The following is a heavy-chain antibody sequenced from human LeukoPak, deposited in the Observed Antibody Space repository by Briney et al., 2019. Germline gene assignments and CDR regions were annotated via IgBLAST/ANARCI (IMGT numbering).Heavy chain of an antibody. V-gene: IGHV3-74*01. CDR2: INSDWSST. CDR1: GFTFSSYW. D-gene: IGHD3-22*01. Sequence: GGSLRLSCAAPGFTFSSYWMHWGRQAPGRGLVLVSRINSDWSSTSYADSVKGRFTISRDNAKNTLYLQMNSLRAEDRAVYYCARATYYYDSSGYYSGYYFDYWGQGTLVTVSS. CDR3: ARATYYYDSSGYYSGYYFDY. J-gene: IGHJ4*02.